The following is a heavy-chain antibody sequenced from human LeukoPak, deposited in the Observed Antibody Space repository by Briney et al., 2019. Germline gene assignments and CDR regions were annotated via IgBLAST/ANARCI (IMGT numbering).Heavy chain of an antibody. CDR3: ERHHPHVIAFDY. Sequence: GGSLRLSCAASGFTFSSNYMSWVRQAPGKGLEWVSVIYSGSSTYYADSVKGRFTISRDNSKNTLYLQMNSLRAEDTAVYYCERHHPHVIAFDYWGQGTLVTVSS. V-gene: IGHV3-53*01. J-gene: IGHJ4*02. D-gene: IGHD3-16*02. CDR2: IYSGSST. CDR1: GFTFSSNY.